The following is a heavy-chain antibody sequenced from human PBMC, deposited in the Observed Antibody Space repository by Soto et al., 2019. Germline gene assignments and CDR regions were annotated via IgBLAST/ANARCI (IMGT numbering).Heavy chain of an antibody. CDR2: ISYDGSNK. CDR3: AKGSRWIVVASWFDP. CDR1: GFTFSSYG. Sequence: GGSLRLSCAASGFTFSSYGMHWVRQAPGKGLEWVAVISYDGSNKYYADSVKGRFTISRDNSKNTLYLQMNSLRAEETAVYYCAKGSRWIVVASWFDPWGQGTLVTVSS. V-gene: IGHV3-30*18. D-gene: IGHD3-22*01. J-gene: IGHJ5*02.